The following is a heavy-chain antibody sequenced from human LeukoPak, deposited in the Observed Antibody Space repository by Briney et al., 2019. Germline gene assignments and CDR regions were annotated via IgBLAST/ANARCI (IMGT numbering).Heavy chain of an antibody. Sequence: GGSLRLSGAASGFTFSGYAMHWVRQAPGKGLEWVAVISYDGSNKYYADSVKGRFTISRDNSKNTLYLQMNSLRAEDTAVYYCAREGEYYDYVWGSYRPPYYFDYWGQGTLVTVSS. V-gene: IGHV3-30-3*01. D-gene: IGHD3-16*02. CDR3: AREGEYYDYVWGSYRPPYYFDY. J-gene: IGHJ4*02. CDR2: ISYDGSNK. CDR1: GFTFSGYA.